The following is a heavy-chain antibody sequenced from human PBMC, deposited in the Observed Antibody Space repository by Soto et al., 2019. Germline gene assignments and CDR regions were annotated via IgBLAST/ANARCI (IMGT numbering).Heavy chain of an antibody. V-gene: IGHV3-23*01. J-gene: IGHJ4*02. CDR3: ARDVWETGGYYHEY. Sequence: GGSLRLSCAASGFTFSSYAMSWVRQAPGKGLEWVSAISGSGGSTYYADSVKGRFTISRDNSKNTLYLQMNSLRAEDTAVYYCARDVWETGGYYHEYWGQGTLVTVSS. CDR1: GFTFSSYA. CDR2: ISGSGGST. D-gene: IGHD3-22*01.